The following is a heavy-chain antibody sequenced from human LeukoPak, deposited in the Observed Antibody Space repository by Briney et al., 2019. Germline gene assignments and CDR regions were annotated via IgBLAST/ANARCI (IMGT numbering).Heavy chain of an antibody. CDR3: AKDIGSWASDY. D-gene: IGHD6-13*01. CDR2: INPDAGTT. V-gene: IGHV1-46*01. CDR1: GYTFTHYQ. J-gene: IGHJ4*02. Sequence: ASVKVSCKASGYTFTHYQMHWVRRAPRQGLEWMGVINPDAGTTAYAQNFQGRIIVTGDTSTSTVYMELSSLRSDDTAVYYCAKDIGSWASDYWGQGTLVTVSS.